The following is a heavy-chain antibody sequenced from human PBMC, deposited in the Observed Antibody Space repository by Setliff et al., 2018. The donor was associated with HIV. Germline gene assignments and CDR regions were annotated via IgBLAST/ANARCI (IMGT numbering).Heavy chain of an antibody. CDR2: VDPQDGET. D-gene: IGHD2-15*01. Sequence: ASVKVSCKASGYTFTDYYIHWVQQAPGKGLEWMGRVDPQDGETLYAEKFQGRVTISADTSTDTAYVEMSSLRSEDTAVYYCATIPIECSGGSCYASGVDYWGQGTLVTVSS. CDR3: ATIPIECSGGSCYASGVDY. J-gene: IGHJ4*02. V-gene: IGHV1-69-2*01. CDR1: GYTFTDYY.